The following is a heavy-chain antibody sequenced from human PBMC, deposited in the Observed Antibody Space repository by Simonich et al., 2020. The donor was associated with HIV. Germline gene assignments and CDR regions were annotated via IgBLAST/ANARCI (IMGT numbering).Heavy chain of an antibody. CDR2: INHSGST. CDR3: ARREDEAIGGYFDY. J-gene: IGHJ4*02. V-gene: IGHV4-34*01. Sequence: QVQLQQWGAGLLKPSETLSLTCAVYGGSFSGYYWGWIRQPPGKGLEWIGEINHSGSTNYNPSLKSRVTISVDTSKNQFSLKLSSVTAADTAVYYCARREDEAIGGYFDYWGQGTLVTVSS. CDR1: GGSFSGYY.